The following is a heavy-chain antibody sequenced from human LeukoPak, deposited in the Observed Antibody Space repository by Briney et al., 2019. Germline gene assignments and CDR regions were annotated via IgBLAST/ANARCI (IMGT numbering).Heavy chain of an antibody. CDR2: INWHSGSI. Sequence: PGRSLRLSCAASGFTFNDYAMHWVRQAPGKGLEWVAGINWHSGSIGYADSVKGRFTISRDNAKNSLYLQMNSLRAEDTAVYYCARKISSSFGDAFDIWGQGTMVTVSS. V-gene: IGHV3-9*01. J-gene: IGHJ3*02. D-gene: IGHD6-6*01. CDR1: GFTFNDYA. CDR3: ARKISSSFGDAFDI.